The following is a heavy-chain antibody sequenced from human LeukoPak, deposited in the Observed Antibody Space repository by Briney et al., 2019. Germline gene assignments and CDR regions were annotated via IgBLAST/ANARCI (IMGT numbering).Heavy chain of an antibody. CDR2: INPNSGGT. J-gene: IGHJ4*02. D-gene: IGHD4-17*01. CDR1: GYTFTGYY. CDR3: ARWYGDYATSGFDY. V-gene: IGHV1-2*02. Sequence: ASVKVSCKASGYTFTGYYMHWVRQAPGQGLEWMGWINPNSGGTNYAQKFQGRVTMTRDTSISTAYMELSRLRSDDTAVYYCARWYGDYATSGFDYWGQGTLVTVSS.